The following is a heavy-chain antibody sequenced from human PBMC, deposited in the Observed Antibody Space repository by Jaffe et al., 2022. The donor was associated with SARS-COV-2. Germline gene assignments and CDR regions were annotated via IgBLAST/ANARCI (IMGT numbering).Heavy chain of an antibody. Sequence: QVQLVESGGGLVKPGGSLRLSCSASGFTFSDYYMSWIRQAPGKGPEWVSYMGSSSNSIYYADSVKGRVTISRDNAKKSLYLQMDSLRVDDSAVYYCARGVGGHYNGYNYFYMDVWGKGTTVTVS. CDR3: ARGVGGHYNGYNYFYMDV. CDR2: MGSSSNSI. D-gene: IGHD3-3*01. J-gene: IGHJ6*03. CDR1: GFTFSDYY. V-gene: IGHV3-11*01.